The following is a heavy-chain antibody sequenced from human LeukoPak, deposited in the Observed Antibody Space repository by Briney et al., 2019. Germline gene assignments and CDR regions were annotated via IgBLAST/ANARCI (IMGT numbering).Heavy chain of an antibody. CDR2: ISYDGSHE. CDR1: GFTFRSHA. D-gene: IGHD5-24*01. Sequence: PGRSLRLSCAASGFTFRSHAMHWVRQAPGKGLEWVAVISYDGSHENYADSMKGRFTVSRDDSRSTLYLQMNSLRTEDTAVYYCARDEWDGYNLGPSKYWGQGTLVTVSS. V-gene: IGHV3-30*04. J-gene: IGHJ4*02. CDR3: ARDEWDGYNLGPSKY.